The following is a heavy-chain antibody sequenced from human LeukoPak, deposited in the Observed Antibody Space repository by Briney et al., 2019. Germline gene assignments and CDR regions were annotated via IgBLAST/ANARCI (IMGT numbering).Heavy chain of an antibody. CDR1: GFTFSTYW. J-gene: IGHJ6*03. D-gene: IGHD1-14*01. CDR3: ARVRRAKRQNRYYFYYYMDV. Sequence: GGSLRLSCAASGFTFSTYWMSWVRQARWKGLEWVANIKQDGSEKYYVDSVKGRFTISRDNAKDSTYLQMNSLRAEDTAVYFCARVRRAKRQNRYYFYYYMDVWGKGTTVTVSS. V-gene: IGHV3-7*01. CDR2: IKQDGSEK.